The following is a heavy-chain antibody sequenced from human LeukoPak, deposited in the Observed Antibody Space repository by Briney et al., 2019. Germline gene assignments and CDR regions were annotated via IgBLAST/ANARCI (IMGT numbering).Heavy chain of an antibody. CDR2: ISGSGGGA. J-gene: IGHJ4*02. Sequence: PGGSLRLSCAASGFTFSTYAMSWVRQAPGKGLEWVSLISGSGGGAYYADSVKGRFTISRDNSKNTLYLQVNSLRAEDTAVYYCARDRFWRGAVGYGYWGQGTLVTVSS. CDR1: GFTFSTYA. CDR3: ARDRFWRGAVGYGY. V-gene: IGHV3-23*01. D-gene: IGHD3-3*01.